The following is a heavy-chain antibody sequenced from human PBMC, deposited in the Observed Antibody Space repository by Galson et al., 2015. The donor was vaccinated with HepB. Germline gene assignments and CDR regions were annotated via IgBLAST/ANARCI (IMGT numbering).Heavy chain of an antibody. Sequence: SVKVSCKASGGTFSSYTISWVRQAPGQGLEWMGRIIPILGIANYAQKFLGRVTITADKSTSTAYMELSSLRSEDTAVYYCARGRRIVVVPAAQDYFDYWGQGTLVTVSS. CDR1: GGTFSSYT. D-gene: IGHD2-2*01. CDR3: ARGRRIVVVPAAQDYFDY. CDR2: IIPILGIA. J-gene: IGHJ4*02. V-gene: IGHV1-69*02.